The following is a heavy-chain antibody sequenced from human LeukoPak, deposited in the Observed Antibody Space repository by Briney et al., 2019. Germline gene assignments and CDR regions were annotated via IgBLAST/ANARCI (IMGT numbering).Heavy chain of an antibody. Sequence: SETLSLTCSVSGGSISSSSYYWGWIRQSPGKGLEWIGNIYYSGSTNYNPSLKSRVTISVDTSKNQFSLKLSSVTAADTAVYYCARATDSDYDFWSVWFDPWGQGTLVTVSS. CDR2: IYYSGST. D-gene: IGHD3-3*01. CDR3: ARATDSDYDFWSVWFDP. CDR1: GGSISSSSYY. J-gene: IGHJ5*02. V-gene: IGHV4-39*07.